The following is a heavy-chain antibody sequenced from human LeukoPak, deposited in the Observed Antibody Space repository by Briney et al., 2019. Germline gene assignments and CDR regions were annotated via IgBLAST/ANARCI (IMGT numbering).Heavy chain of an antibody. D-gene: IGHD3-22*01. Sequence: PSETLSLTCAVYGGSFSGYYWSWIRQPPGKGLEWIGYIYYSGSTNYNPSLKSRVTISVDTSKNQFSLKLSSVTAADTAVYYCAREWDYYDSSGYYDYWGQGTLVTVSS. V-gene: IGHV4-59*01. J-gene: IGHJ4*02. CDR3: AREWDYYDSSGYYDY. CDR1: GGSFSGYY. CDR2: IYYSGST.